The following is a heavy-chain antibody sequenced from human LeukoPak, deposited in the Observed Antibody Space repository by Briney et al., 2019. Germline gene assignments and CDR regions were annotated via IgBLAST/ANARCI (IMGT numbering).Heavy chain of an antibody. CDR1: GYSISSGFY. CDR3: ARAGIWDYDDTSGYHNAAFDI. D-gene: IGHD3-22*01. V-gene: IGHV4-38-2*02. Sequence: SETLSLTCSVSGYSISSGFYWGWIRQPPGKGLEWIGSIFHSGSTYYNPSLKSRVIISLDTSKNQFSLKLSSVTAADTAVYYCARAGIWDYDDTSGYHNAAFDIWGQGTMVTVSS. CDR2: IFHSGST. J-gene: IGHJ3*02.